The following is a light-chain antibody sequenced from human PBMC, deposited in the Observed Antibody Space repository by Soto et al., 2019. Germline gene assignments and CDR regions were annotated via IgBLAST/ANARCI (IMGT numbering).Light chain of an antibody. Sequence: QSVLTQPASVSGSPGQSITISCTGTSSDVGGYNYVSWYQQHPGKAPKLMIYDVSNRPSGVSNRFSGSKSGNTASLTISGLQAEGEADYYCSSYTSSSTLWVFGGGTKLTVL. CDR2: DVS. J-gene: IGLJ3*02. V-gene: IGLV2-14*01. CDR3: SSYTSSSTLWV. CDR1: SSDVGGYNY.